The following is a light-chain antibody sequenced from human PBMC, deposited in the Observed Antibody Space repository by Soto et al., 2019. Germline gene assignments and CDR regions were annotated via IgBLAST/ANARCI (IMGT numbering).Light chain of an antibody. CDR1: SSNVGGYNY. V-gene: IGLV2-14*01. CDR3: SSYTSSSTLYD. Sequence: SVLTQPSSVSGAPVQSLTISCTETSSNVGGYNYVSWYQQHPGKAPKLMIYDVSNRPSGVSNRFSGSKSGNTASLTISGLQAEDEADYYCSSYTSSSTLYDFGTGTKVTAL. CDR2: DVS. J-gene: IGLJ1*01.